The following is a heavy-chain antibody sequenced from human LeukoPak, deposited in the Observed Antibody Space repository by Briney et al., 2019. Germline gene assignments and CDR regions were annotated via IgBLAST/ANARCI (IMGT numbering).Heavy chain of an antibody. CDR3: ARESPYDSSGYDY. J-gene: IGHJ4*02. CDR2: IYTSGST. CDR1: GGSINNYY. V-gene: IGHV4-4*07. D-gene: IGHD3-22*01. Sequence: SETLSLTCTVSGGSINNYYWSWIRQPAGKGLEWIGRIYTSGSTNYNPSLKSRVTMSVDTSKNQFSLKLSSVTAADTAVYYCARESPYDSSGYDYWGQGTLVTVSS.